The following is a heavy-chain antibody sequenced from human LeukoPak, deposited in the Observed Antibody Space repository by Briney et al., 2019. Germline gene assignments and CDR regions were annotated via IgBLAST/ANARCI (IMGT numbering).Heavy chain of an antibody. CDR1: GFTFSSYA. Sequence: AGGSLRLSCAASGFTFSSYAMHWVRQAPGKGLEWVAVISYDGSNKYYADSVKGRFTISRDNSKNTLYLRMNSLRAEDTAVYYCARDRYCSGGSCPPDAFDIWGQGTMVTVSS. D-gene: IGHD2-15*01. V-gene: IGHV3-30-3*01. CDR2: ISYDGSNK. J-gene: IGHJ3*02. CDR3: ARDRYCSGGSCPPDAFDI.